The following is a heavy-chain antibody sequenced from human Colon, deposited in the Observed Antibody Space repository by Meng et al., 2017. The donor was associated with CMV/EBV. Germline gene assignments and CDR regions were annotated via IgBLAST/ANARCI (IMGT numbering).Heavy chain of an antibody. Sequence: GESLKISCAASGFTFSSHDMHWVRQGPGKSLEWLSVITTAGDTYYADSVKGRFTISRENAKNSLYLHLTSLRAGDMGVYYCAASIAGTTRFYYWGQGALVTVSS. D-gene: IGHD1-7*01. CDR1: GFTFSSHD. CDR2: ITTAGDT. J-gene: IGHJ4*02. V-gene: IGHV3-13*01. CDR3: AASIAGTTRFYY.